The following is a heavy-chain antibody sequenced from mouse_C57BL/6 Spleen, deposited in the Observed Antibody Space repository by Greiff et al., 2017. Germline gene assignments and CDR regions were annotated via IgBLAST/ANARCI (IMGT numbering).Heavy chain of an antibody. J-gene: IGHJ2*01. V-gene: IGHV1-64*01. CDR2: IHPNSGST. CDR1: GYTFTSYW. CDR3: ARRGTGTGAYYFDY. Sequence: QVQLQQPGAELVKPGASVKLSCKASGYTFTSYWMHWVKQRPGQGLEWIGMIHPNSGSTNYNEKFKSKATLTVDKSSSTAYMQLSSLTSEDSAVYYCARRGTGTGAYYFDYWGQGTTLTVSS. D-gene: IGHD4-1*01.